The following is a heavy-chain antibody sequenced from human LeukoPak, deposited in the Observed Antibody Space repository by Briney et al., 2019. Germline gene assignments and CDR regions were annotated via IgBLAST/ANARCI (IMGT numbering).Heavy chain of an antibody. CDR2: INPNSGGT. V-gene: IGHV1-2*06. CDR3: ARDKYSYGPNYFDY. Sequence: ASVKVSCKASGYTFTGYYMHWVRQAPGQGLEWMGRINPNSGGTNYAQKFQGRVTMTRDTSISTAYMELSRLRSDDTAVYYCARDKYSYGPNYFDYWGPGTLVTVSS. J-gene: IGHJ4*02. CDR1: GYTFTGYY. D-gene: IGHD5-18*01.